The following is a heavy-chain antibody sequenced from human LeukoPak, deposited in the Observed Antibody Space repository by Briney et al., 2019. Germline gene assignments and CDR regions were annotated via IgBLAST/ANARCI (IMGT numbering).Heavy chain of an antibody. Sequence: GGSLRLSCAASGFMFDDYGMSWVRQAPGKGLEWVALISYDGSNKYYADSVKGRFTISRDNSKNTLYLQMNSLRADDTAVYYCAKALDYGGNFYFDYWGQGTLVTVSS. V-gene: IGHV3-30*18. CDR2: ISYDGSNK. J-gene: IGHJ4*02. D-gene: IGHD4-23*01. CDR1: GFMFDDYG. CDR3: AKALDYGGNFYFDY.